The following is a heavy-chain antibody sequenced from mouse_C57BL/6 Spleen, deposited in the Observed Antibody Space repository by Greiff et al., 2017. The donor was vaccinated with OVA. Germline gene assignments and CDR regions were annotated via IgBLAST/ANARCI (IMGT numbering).Heavy chain of an antibody. CDR2: INPNNGGT. D-gene: IGHD1-1*01. V-gene: IGHV1-26*01. CDR1: GYTFTDYY. Sequence: EVQLQQSGPELVKPGASVKISCKASGYTFTDYYMNWVKQSHGKSLEWIGDINPNNGGTSYNQKFKGKATLTVDKSSSTAYMELRSLTSEDSAVYYCARNLPNGSSPYYAMDYWGQGTSVTVSS. CDR3: ARNLPNGSSPYYAMDY. J-gene: IGHJ4*01.